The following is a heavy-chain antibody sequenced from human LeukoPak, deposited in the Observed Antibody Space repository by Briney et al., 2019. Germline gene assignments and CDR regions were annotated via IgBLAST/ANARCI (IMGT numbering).Heavy chain of an antibody. Sequence: PSETLSLTCTVSGGSISSGSYYWSWIRQRAGKGLEWIGRIYTSGSTNYNPSLKSRVTISVDTSKNQFSLKLSSVTAADTAVYYCARGPYSYDSSGALDIWGQGTMVTVSS. D-gene: IGHD3-22*01. V-gene: IGHV4-61*02. J-gene: IGHJ3*02. CDR1: GGSISSGSYY. CDR2: IYTSGST. CDR3: ARGPYSYDSSGALDI.